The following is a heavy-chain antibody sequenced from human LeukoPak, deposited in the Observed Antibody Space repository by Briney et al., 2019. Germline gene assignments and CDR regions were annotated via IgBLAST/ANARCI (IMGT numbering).Heavy chain of an antibody. J-gene: IGHJ4*02. CDR1: EFTFSSYW. Sequence: GGSLRLSCAASEFTFSSYWMSWVRQAPGKGLEWVANIKQDGSEKYYVDSVKGRFTISRDNAKNSLYLQVNSLRAEDTAVYYCARDNAIWAAMVPYYFDYWGQGTLVTVSS. D-gene: IGHD5-18*01. CDR3: ARDNAIWAAMVPYYFDY. V-gene: IGHV3-7*01. CDR2: IKQDGSEK.